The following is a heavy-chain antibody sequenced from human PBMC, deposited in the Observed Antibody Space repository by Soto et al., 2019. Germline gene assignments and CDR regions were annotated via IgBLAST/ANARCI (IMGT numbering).Heavy chain of an antibody. D-gene: IGHD3-3*01. CDR2: IYYSGST. J-gene: IGHJ6*02. CDR1: CGSVSSGSYY. V-gene: IGHV4-61*01. Sequence: SETLSLTCTVSCGSVSSGSYYWSWIRQPPGKGLEWIGYIYYSGSTNYNPSLKSRVTISVDTAKKQFSLKLSSVTAADTAVYYCARGGGYVFFWSGYFPYYYGMDVWGQGTTVAVSS. CDR3: ARGGGYVFFWSGYFPYYYGMDV.